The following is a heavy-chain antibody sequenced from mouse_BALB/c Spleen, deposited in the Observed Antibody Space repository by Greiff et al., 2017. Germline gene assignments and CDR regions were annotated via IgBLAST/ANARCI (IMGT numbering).Heavy chain of an antibody. D-gene: IGHD3-2*01. J-gene: IGHJ4*01. CDR1: GYTFTSYN. CDR3: ARRETARGYYAMDY. CDR2: IYPGNGDT. Sequence: LQQSGAELVKPGASVKMSCKASGYTFTSYNMHWVKQTPGQGLEWIGAIYPGNGDTSYNQKFKGKATLTADKSSSTAYMQLSSLTSEDSAVYYCARRETARGYYAMDYWGQGTSVTVSS. V-gene: IGHV1-12*01.